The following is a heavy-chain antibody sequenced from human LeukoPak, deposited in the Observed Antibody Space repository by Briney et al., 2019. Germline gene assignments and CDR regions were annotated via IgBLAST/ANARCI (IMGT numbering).Heavy chain of an antibody. J-gene: IGHJ4*02. V-gene: IGHV3-48*01. CDR2: ISSSSSSI. CDR1: GFTFSSFS. CDR3: VRGSNSLTY. Sequence: GGSLRLSCAASGFTFSSFSMNWVRQAPGKGLEWVSHISSSSSSIYYSDSVKGRFTISRDNAKNSLYLQMNSLRAEDTAVYNCVRGSNSLTYWGQGTLVTVSS. D-gene: IGHD2-2*01.